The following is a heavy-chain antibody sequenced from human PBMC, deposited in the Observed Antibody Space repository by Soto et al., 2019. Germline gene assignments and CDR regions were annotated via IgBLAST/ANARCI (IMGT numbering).Heavy chain of an antibody. J-gene: IGHJ4*02. CDR2: IRQDGGDN. Sequence: GGSLRLSCAASGFTFSTYWVAWARQAPWKGLEWVANIRQDGGDNSFVESVKRRFTISRDNAKNSLYLQMNSLRVEDPAFYYCVRDAVVSGVDYFDFWGQGTLVTVSS. V-gene: IGHV3-7*01. D-gene: IGHD2-8*01. CDR3: VRDAVVSGVDYFDF. CDR1: GFTFSTYW.